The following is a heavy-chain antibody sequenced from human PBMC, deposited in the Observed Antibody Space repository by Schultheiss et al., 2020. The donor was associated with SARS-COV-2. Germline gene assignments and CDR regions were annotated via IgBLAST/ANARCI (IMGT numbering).Heavy chain of an antibody. CDR2: IYYSGST. J-gene: IGHJ2*01. V-gene: IGHV4-61*08. CDR3: ARRATVTTDWYFDL. CDR1: GGSISSGDYS. D-gene: IGHD4-17*01. Sequence: SETLSLTCAVSGGSISSGDYSWSWIRQPPGKGLEWIGYIYYSGSTNYNPSLKSRVTISVDTSKNQFSLKLSSVTAADTAVYYCARRATVTTDWYFDLWGRGTLVTVSS.